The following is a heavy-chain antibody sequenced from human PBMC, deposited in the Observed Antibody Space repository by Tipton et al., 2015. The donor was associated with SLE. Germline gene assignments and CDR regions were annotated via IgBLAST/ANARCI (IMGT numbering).Heavy chain of an antibody. D-gene: IGHD6-19*01. CDR2: IYYSGST. CDR1: GGSISSHY. Sequence: TLSLTCTVSGGSISSHYWSWIRQPPGKGLEWIGYIYYSGSTNYNPSLKSRVTISVDTSKNQFSLKLSSVTAADTAVYYCAREPRGQWLVAFDIWGQGTMVTVSS. CDR3: AREPRGQWLVAFDI. J-gene: IGHJ3*02. V-gene: IGHV4-59*11.